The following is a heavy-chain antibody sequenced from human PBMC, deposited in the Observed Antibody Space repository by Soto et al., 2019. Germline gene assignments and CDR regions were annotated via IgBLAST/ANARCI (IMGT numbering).Heavy chain of an antibody. CDR3: AREGRNGYSAYYGLDV. CDR1: GYTFSSYG. J-gene: IGHJ6*02. Sequence: QVQLVQSGAEVKKPGASLRVSCKASGYTFSSYGLSWVRQAPGQGLEWMGWISTNSGDSNYAQDFQARVTMTTDTCTSTAYIELRSLSSDDTAVYYYAREGRNGYSAYYGLDVWGQGTTVTVSS. CDR2: ISTNSGDS. V-gene: IGHV1-18*01. D-gene: IGHD4-4*01.